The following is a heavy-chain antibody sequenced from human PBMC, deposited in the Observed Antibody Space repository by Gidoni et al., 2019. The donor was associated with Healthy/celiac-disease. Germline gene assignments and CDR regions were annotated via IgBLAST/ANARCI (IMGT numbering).Heavy chain of an antibody. CDR2: ISGSGGST. J-gene: IGHJ5*02. Sequence: EVQLLESGGGLVRPGGSLRLSCAASGFTFSSYAMSWVRQAPGKGLEWVSAISGSGGSTYYADSVKGRFTISRDNSKNTLYLQMNSLRAEDTAVYYCANQYCSGGSCYGYNWFDPWGQGTLVTVSS. V-gene: IGHV3-23*01. D-gene: IGHD2-15*01. CDR3: ANQYCSGGSCYGYNWFDP. CDR1: GFTFSSYA.